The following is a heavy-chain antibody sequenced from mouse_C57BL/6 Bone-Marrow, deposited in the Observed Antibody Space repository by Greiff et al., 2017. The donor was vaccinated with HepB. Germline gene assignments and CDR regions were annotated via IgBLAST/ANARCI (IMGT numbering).Heavy chain of an antibody. CDR2: IDPETGGT. Sequence: QVQLQQSGAELVRPGASVTLSCKASGYTFTDYEMHWVKQTPVHGLEWIGAIDPETGGTAYNQKFKGKAILTADKSSSTAYMELRSLTSEDSAVYYCTTPTVVDFDYWGQGTTLTVSS. J-gene: IGHJ2*01. CDR3: TTPTVVDFDY. V-gene: IGHV1-15*01. D-gene: IGHD1-1*01. CDR1: GYTFTDYE.